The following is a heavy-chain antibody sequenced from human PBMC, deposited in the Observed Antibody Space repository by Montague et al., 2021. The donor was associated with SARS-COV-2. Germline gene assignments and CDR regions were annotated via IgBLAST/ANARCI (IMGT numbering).Heavy chain of an antibody. J-gene: IGHJ6*03. D-gene: IGHD3-10*01. CDR2: INHGGST. CDR3: ARLRDGVVPSPILGVGPYYSYYYMDV. CDR1: GTSFSGYY. V-gene: IGHV4-34*01. Sequence: SETLSLTCAVHGTSFSGYYWNWIRQPPGKGLEWIGEINHGGSTKYSPSLESRLTISADTSKNQFSLKLTSVAAADTAVYYCARLRDGVVPSPILGVGPYYSYYYMDVWGRGTTVTVSS.